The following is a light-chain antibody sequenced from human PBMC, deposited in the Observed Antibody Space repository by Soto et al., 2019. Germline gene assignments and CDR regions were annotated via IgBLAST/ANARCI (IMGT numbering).Light chain of an antibody. Sequence: AIEVTQSPSSLSASVGDSVTITCRTSQGIRSALGWYQQKPGKVPKLLIYAASTLQSGVPSRLSGSGSGRDFTLTISRLEPEDFAVYDCQQYGSSGTFGQGTKVDI. CDR3: QQYGSSGT. V-gene: IGKV1-6*01. CDR2: AAS. J-gene: IGKJ1*01. CDR1: QGIRSA.